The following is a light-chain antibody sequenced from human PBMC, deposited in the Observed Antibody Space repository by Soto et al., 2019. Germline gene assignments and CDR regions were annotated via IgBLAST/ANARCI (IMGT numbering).Light chain of an antibody. V-gene: IGLV2-14*03. CDR1: SSDIGGLFNY. J-gene: IGLJ3*02. CDR3: SSYSSDATHGV. CDR2: DVN. Sequence: QSALTQPASVSGSPGQSITISCTGTSSDIGGLFNYVSWYQQHPGKAPKLLIYDVNVRPSGVSDRFSGSKSGNTASLTISGLQAEDEAAYFCSSYSSDATHGVFGGGTKLTVL.